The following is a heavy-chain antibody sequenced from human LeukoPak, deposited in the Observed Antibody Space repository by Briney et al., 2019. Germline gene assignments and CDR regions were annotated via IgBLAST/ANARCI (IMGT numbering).Heavy chain of an antibody. D-gene: IGHD4-23*01. CDR1: GYTFTGYY. CDR3: ARGGYGGNVIRDYMDV. CDR2: INPNSGDT. J-gene: IGHJ6*03. Sequence: ASVKVSCKAAGYTFTGYYIHWVRQAPGQGLGWMGWINPNSGDTNYAQKFQGRVTMTRDTSISTASMELSRLRSDDTAVYYCARGGYGGNVIRDYMDVWGKGTTVTVSS. V-gene: IGHV1-2*02.